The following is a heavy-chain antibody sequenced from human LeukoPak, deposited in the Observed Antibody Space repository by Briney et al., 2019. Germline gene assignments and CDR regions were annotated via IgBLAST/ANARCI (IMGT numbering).Heavy chain of an antibody. CDR2: IYYSVTY. D-gene: IGHD6-13*01. V-gene: IGHV4-39*01. J-gene: IGHJ5*02. CDR1: GGSIISISYY. CDR3: ARGGRYIAAAGRGVRFDP. Sequence: PSETLSLACTVAGGSIISISYYCGWIRQPPGKGLEGFGSIYYSVTYYYKPSLKSRVTIYVDTCKNQFSLKLSSVTAADTAVYYCARGGRYIAAAGRGVRFDPWGQGTLVSVSS.